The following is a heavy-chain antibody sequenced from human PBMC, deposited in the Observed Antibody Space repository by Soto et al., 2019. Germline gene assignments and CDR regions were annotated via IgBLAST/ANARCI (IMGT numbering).Heavy chain of an antibody. CDR3: ARHGSGWFDY. Sequence: GASVKVSCKASGGTFSSYAISWVRQAPGQGLEWMGGIIPIFGTANYAQKFQGRVTITADESTSTAYMELRYVTAADTAVYYCARHGSGWFDYWGQGSLVTVSS. J-gene: IGHJ4*02. CDR1: GGTFSSYA. CDR2: IIPIFGTA. D-gene: IGHD6-19*01. V-gene: IGHV1-69*13.